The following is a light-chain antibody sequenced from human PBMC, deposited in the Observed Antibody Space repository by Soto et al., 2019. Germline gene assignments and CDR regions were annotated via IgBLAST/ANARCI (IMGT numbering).Light chain of an antibody. CDR2: EVS. V-gene: IGLV2-14*01. CDR3: SSYTSSSTTYV. CDR1: SSDVGGYNY. Sequence: QSVLTQPASVSESPGQSITISCTGTSSDVGGYNYVSWYQQHPGKAPKLMIYEVSNRPSGVSNRFSGSKSGNTASLTISRLYAEDEDDCSSYTSSSTTYVFGTGNKLTVL. J-gene: IGLJ1*01.